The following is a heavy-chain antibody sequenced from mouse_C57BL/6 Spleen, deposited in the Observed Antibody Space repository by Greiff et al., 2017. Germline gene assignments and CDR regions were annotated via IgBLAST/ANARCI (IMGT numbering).Heavy chain of an antibody. D-gene: IGHD2-4*01. CDR2: IWSGGST. CDR1: GFSLTRYG. J-gene: IGHJ2*01. V-gene: IGHV2-4*01. Sequence: VQLQQSGPGLVQPSQSLSITCTVSGFSLTRYGVHWVRQPPGKGLEWLGVIWSGGSTDYNAAFISRLSISKDNSKSQVFFKMNRLQADDTAIYYCAKNDDYDENYFDYWGQGTTLTVSS. CDR3: AKNDDYDENYFDY.